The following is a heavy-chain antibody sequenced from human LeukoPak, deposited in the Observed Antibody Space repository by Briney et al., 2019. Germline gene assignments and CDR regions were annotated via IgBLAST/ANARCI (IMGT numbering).Heavy chain of an antibody. Sequence: PGGSLRLSCAASGYTFDDYTMHWVRQAPGKGLEWVSLISWDGGSTYYADSVKGRFTISRDNSKNSLYLQMNSLRTEDTALYYCAKGEYSSSWAYYYYGMDVWGQGTTVTVS. CDR2: ISWDGGST. CDR3: AKGEYSSSWAYYYYGMDV. V-gene: IGHV3-43*01. CDR1: GYTFDDYT. J-gene: IGHJ6*02. D-gene: IGHD6-13*01.